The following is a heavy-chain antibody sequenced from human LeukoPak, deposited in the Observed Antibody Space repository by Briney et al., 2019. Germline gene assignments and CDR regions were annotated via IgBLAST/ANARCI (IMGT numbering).Heavy chain of an antibody. CDR3: AKDPNRYDSSIYYCAY. J-gene: IGHJ4*02. V-gene: IGHV3-30*02. CDR1: VFTFNNYG. CDR2: IRYDGSNT. Sequence: AGGSLRLSCAASVFTFNNYGMQGVRQAPGKGLEWVAFIRYDGSNTYYADSVKGRFTISRDNSKNTLYLHMTRLRAEDTAVYYCAKDPNRYDSSIYYCAYWGQGPLVTVSS. D-gene: IGHD3-22*01.